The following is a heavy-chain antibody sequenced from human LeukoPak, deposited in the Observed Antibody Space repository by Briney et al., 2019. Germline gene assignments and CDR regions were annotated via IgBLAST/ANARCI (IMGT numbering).Heavy chain of an antibody. V-gene: IGHV4-4*09. CDR1: GGSSSSHY. J-gene: IGHJ4*02. CDR2: IYISGST. Sequence: PSETLSLTCTVSGGSSSSHYWSWIRQPPGKGLEWVGSIYISGSTNYNPSLKSRVTISADTSKNQFSLRSSSVTAADTAVYYCAQTVWDFWSGNFDYWGQGTLVTVSS. D-gene: IGHD3-3*01. CDR3: AQTVWDFWSGNFDY.